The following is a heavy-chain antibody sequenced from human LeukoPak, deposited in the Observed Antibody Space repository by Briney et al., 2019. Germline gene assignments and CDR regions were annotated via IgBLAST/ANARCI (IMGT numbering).Heavy chain of an antibody. CDR2: IYHSGST. J-gene: IGHJ5*02. V-gene: IGHV4-4*02. D-gene: IGHD6-13*01. CDR3: ARAAIRQQLVSHWFDP. Sequence: SETLSLTCAVSGGSISSSNWWSWVRQPPRKGLEWIGEIYHSGSTNYNPSLKSRVTISVDKSKNQFSLKLSSVTAADTAVYYCARAAIRQQLVSHWFDPWGQGTLVTVSS. CDR1: GGSISSSNW.